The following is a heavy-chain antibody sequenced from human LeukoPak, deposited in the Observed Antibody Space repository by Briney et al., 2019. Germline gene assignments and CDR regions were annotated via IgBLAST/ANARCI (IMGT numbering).Heavy chain of an antibody. V-gene: IGHV3-48*04. J-gene: IGHJ6*02. Sequence: GGSLRLSCAASGFTFSSYSMNWVRQAPGKGLEWVSYISSSSSTIYYADSVKGRFTISRDNAKNSLYLQMNSLRAEDTAIYYCAKAAGIYYYYDMDVWGQGTTVTVSS. CDR3: AKAAGIYYYYDMDV. D-gene: IGHD6-13*01. CDR2: ISSSSSTI. CDR1: GFTFSSYS.